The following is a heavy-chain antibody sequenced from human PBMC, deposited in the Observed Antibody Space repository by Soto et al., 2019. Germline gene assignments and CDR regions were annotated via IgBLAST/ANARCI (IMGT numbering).Heavy chain of an antibody. Sequence: GGSLRLSCAASGFTFSNYWMHWVRQAPGKGLVWVSRMNSDGSSTNYADSVKGRFTISRDNAKNTLYLQMNSLRAEDTAVYNCARGDYYYGMDVWDQGTTVTVSS. J-gene: IGHJ6*02. CDR3: ARGDYYYGMDV. CDR2: MNSDGSST. CDR1: GFTFSNYW. V-gene: IGHV3-74*01.